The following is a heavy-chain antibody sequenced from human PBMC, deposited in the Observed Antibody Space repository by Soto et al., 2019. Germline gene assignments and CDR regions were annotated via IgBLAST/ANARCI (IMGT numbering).Heavy chain of an antibody. Sequence: SETLSLTCTVSGGSISGYYWSWIRQPPGKGLEWIGYISYSGSPNYNPSLRSRVTISVDTSQNRFSLKLTSVTAADTAVYYCARGGRSSSKTVFDYWGQGTLVTVSS. V-gene: IGHV4-59*01. CDR3: ARGGRSSSKTVFDY. CDR2: ISYSGSP. D-gene: IGHD6-6*01. CDR1: GGSISGYY. J-gene: IGHJ4*02.